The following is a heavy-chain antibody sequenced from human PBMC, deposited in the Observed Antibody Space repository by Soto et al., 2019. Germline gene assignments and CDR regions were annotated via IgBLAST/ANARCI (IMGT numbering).Heavy chain of an antibody. D-gene: IGHD6-13*01. J-gene: IGHJ6*02. Sequence: QVQLVESGGGVVQPGRSLRLSCAASGFTFRSYGMHWVRQAPGKGLEWVAVIWYDGSNKYYADSVKGRFTISRDNSKNKLYLQMNSLRAEDTAVYYCARDRAGYSSFSGGMDVWGQGTTVTVSS. CDR2: IWYDGSNK. CDR3: ARDRAGYSSFSGGMDV. V-gene: IGHV3-33*01. CDR1: GFTFRSYG.